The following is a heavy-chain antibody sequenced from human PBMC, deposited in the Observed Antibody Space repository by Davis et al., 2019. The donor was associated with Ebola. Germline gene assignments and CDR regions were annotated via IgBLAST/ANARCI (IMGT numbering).Heavy chain of an antibody. CDR1: GYTFTGYY. D-gene: IGHD1-26*01. Sequence: ASVKDSCKASGYTFTGYYMHWVRQAPAQGLEWMGWINPNSGGTNYAQKFQGRVTMTRDTSISTAYMELSRLRSDETAVYYCARGVDSGSYYGAFDIWGQGTMVTVSS. CDR2: INPNSGGT. CDR3: ARGVDSGSYYGAFDI. J-gene: IGHJ3*02. V-gene: IGHV1-2*02.